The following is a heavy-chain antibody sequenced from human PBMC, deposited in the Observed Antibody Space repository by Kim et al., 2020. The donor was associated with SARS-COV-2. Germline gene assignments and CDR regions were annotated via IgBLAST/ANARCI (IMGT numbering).Heavy chain of an antibody. CDR2: IYYSGST. J-gene: IGHJ4*02. V-gene: IGHV4-31*03. Sequence: SETLSLTCTVSGGSISSGGYYWSWIRQHPGKGLEWIGYIYYSGSTYYNPSLKSRVTISVDTSKNQFSLKLSSVTAADTAVYYCARDNYGDYLDYWGQGTLVTVSS. CDR3: ARDNYGDYLDY. CDR1: GGSISSGGYY. D-gene: IGHD4-17*01.